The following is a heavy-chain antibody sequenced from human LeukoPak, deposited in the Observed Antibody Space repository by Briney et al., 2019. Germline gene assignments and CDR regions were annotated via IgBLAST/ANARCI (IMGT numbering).Heavy chain of an antibody. CDR2: IYSGGST. Sequence: GGSLRLSCVASGFTFSSNGMHWVRQAPGKGLEWVSVIYSGGSTFYADSVKGRFTISRDNSKNTLYFQMNSLRAEDTAVYYCARHYYDSSGYYYLLDYWGQGTLVTVSS. CDR1: GFTFSSNG. V-gene: IGHV3-66*04. D-gene: IGHD3-22*01. J-gene: IGHJ4*02. CDR3: ARHYYDSSGYYYLLDY.